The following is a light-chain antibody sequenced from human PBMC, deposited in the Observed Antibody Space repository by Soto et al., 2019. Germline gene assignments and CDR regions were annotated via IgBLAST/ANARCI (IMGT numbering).Light chain of an antibody. V-gene: IGKV3-11*01. J-gene: IGKJ1*01. Sequence: MTHSPGSLSLSPGESGTLFCSAFQCVSSYLAWYQQKPRQAPRLLLYDASDRATGIPARFSCSGSGTDFTLTISSLEPEDFAVYDCQQRSNWPPTWTFGQGTKVDI. CDR2: DAS. CDR3: QQRSNWPPTWT. CDR1: QCVSSY.